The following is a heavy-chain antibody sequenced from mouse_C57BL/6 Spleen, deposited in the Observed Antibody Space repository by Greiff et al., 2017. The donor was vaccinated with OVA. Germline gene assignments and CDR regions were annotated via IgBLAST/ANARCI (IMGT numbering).Heavy chain of an antibody. V-gene: IGHV1-59*01. CDR1: GYTFTSYW. CDR3: ARWGGTTVPSN. Sequence: QVQLQQPGAELVRPGPSVKLSCKASGYTFTSYWMHWVKQRPGQGLEWIGVIDPSDSYTNYNQKFKGKATLTVDTSSSTAYMQLSSLTSEDSAVYYCARWGGTTVPSNWGQGTLVTVSA. J-gene: IGHJ3*01. CDR2: IDPSDSYT. D-gene: IGHD1-1*01.